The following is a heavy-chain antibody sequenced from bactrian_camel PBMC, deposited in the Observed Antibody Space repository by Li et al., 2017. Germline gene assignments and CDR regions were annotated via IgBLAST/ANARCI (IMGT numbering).Heavy chain of an antibody. CDR1: VDTGSEYC. CDR2: ISSDHTT. D-gene: IGHD7*01. J-gene: IGHJ4*01. Sequence: VQLVESGGGSAQAGGSLRLSCTASVDTGSEYCMGWFRQVPGKEREGVAVISSDHTTTYADSVKDRFTISKDNDKNTLYLQMSSLEPEDTAMYYCAADFVNLQLARSYNYWGQGTQVTVST. CDR3: AADFVNLQLARSYNY. V-gene: IGHV3S55*01.